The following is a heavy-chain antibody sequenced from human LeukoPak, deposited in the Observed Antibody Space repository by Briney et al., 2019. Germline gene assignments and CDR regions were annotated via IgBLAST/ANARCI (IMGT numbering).Heavy chain of an antibody. V-gene: IGHV1-18*01. D-gene: IGHD2-21*02. J-gene: IGHJ4*02. CDR3: ARDCIPLAYCGGDCYSCFDY. Sequence: ASVKVSCKASGYTFSNYGISWVRQAPGQGLEWVGWIRGDNGNTNYAQKLQGRVTMTTDTSTSTAYMELRSLGSDETAVYYCARDCIPLAYCGGDCYSCFDYWGQGTLVTVSS. CDR2: IRGDNGNT. CDR1: GYTFSNYG.